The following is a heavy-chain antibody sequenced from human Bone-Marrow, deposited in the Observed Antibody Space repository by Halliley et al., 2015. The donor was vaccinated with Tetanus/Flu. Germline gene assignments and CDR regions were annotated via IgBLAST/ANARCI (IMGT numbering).Heavy chain of an antibody. V-gene: IGHV3-7*01. Sequence: LSLTCAASGFTFSSYWMIWVRQAPGKGLEWVANIKQDGSERYYVDSVKGRFTISRDNAKNSLYLQMDSLRAEDTAVYYCARESGTCFTTTCSYYYYALDVWGQGTSVTVSS. CDR1: GFTFSSYW. CDR3: ARESGTCFTTTCSYYYYALDV. J-gene: IGHJ6*02. CDR2: IKQDGSER. D-gene: IGHD2-2*01.